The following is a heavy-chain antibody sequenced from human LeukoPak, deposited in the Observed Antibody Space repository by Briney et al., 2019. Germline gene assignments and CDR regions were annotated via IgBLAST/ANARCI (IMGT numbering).Heavy chain of an antibody. D-gene: IGHD3-22*01. Sequence: SETLSLTCTVSGGSIRSSYYYWGWIRQPPGRGLEWIGSIYDSGSTYYNPSLKSRVTISVDTSKNQFSLKLNSVTAADTAVYYCARSSLTMIVVVMDPSELGYFDYWGQGTLVTVSS. CDR2: IYDSGST. J-gene: IGHJ4*02. CDR3: ARSSLTMIVVVMDPSELGYFDY. V-gene: IGHV4-39*01. CDR1: GGSIRSSYYY.